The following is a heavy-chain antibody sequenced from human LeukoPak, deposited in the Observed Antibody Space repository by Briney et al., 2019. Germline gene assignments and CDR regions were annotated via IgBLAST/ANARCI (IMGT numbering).Heavy chain of an antibody. Sequence: GGSLRLSCAASGFTFSSYGMHWVRQAPGKGLEWVAFIRYDGSNKYYADSVKGRFTISRDNSKNTLYLQMNSLRAEDTAVYYCASEYYGSGSEPTFDYWGQGTLVTVSS. V-gene: IGHV3-30*02. D-gene: IGHD3-10*01. CDR1: GFTFSSYG. CDR3: ASEYYGSGSEPTFDY. J-gene: IGHJ4*02. CDR2: IRYDGSNK.